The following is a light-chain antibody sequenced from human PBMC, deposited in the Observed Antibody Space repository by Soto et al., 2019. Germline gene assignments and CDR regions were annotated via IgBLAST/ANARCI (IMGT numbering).Light chain of an antibody. CDR3: GSYTTSSNYV. J-gene: IGLJ1*01. CDR1: SSDVGAYNF. V-gene: IGLV2-14*03. CDR2: DVS. Sequence: QSGLTQPSSLSGSPGLSITISCTGTSSDVGAYNFVSWYQQHPDKAPKLMIFDVSNRPSGVSNRFSGSKSGNTASLTISGLQSEDEAEYYCGSYTTSSNYVFGTGTKVTVL.